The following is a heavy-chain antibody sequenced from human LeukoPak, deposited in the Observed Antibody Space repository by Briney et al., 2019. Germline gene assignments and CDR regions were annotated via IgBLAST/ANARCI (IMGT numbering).Heavy chain of an antibody. CDR3: ARAKRPYYYDSSGSNWFDP. CDR2: ISAYNGNT. Sequence: GASVKVSCKASGYTFTSYGISWVRQAPGQGLEWMGCISAYNGNTNYAQKLQGRVTMTTDTSTSTAYMELRSLRSDDTAVYYCARAKRPYYYDSSGSNWFDPWGQGTLVTVSS. D-gene: IGHD3-22*01. V-gene: IGHV1-18*01. J-gene: IGHJ5*02. CDR1: GYTFTSYG.